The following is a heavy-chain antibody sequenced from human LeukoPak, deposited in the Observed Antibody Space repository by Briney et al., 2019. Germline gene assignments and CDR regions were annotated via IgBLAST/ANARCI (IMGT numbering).Heavy chain of an antibody. CDR3: ARGVSEYGSGSYYPEYYFDY. D-gene: IGHD3-10*01. CDR2: INHSGST. CDR1: GGSFSGYY. Sequence: PSEPLSLPCAVYGGSFSGYYWSWLRQPPGKGLEWIGEINHSGSTNYNPSLKSRVTISVDTSKNQFSLKLSSVTAADTAVYYCARGVSEYGSGSYYPEYYFDYWGQGTLVTVSS. V-gene: IGHV4-34*01. J-gene: IGHJ4*02.